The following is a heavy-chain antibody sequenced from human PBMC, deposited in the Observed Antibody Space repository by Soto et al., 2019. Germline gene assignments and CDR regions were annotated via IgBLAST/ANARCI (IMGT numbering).Heavy chain of an antibody. CDR3: MLGSGWKDFDY. CDR1: GGSITSSSYY. V-gene: IGHV4-39*01. CDR2: IYYTGST. Sequence: QLQLQESGPGLVKPSETLSLTCTVSGGSITSSSYYWGWIRQPPGKGLEWIGSIYYTGSTYYHPSLKSRVTISVDTSKNQFSLKLRSVTAADTAVYYCMLGSGWKDFDYWGQGTLVTVSS. J-gene: IGHJ4*02. D-gene: IGHD3-22*01.